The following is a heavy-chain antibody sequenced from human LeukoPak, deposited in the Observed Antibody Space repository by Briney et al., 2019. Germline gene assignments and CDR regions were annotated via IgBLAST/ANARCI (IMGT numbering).Heavy chain of an antibody. J-gene: IGHJ4*02. D-gene: IGHD6-19*01. CDR1: GFTFSSYG. CDR3: ARDPSSGWSDY. V-gene: IGHV3-48*01. CDR2: ISSSSSTI. Sequence: GGSLRLSCAASGFTFSSYGMHWVRQAPGKGLEWVSYISSSSSTIYYADSVKGRFTISRDNAKNSLYLQMNSLRAEDTAVYYCARDPSSGWSDYWGQGTLVTVSS.